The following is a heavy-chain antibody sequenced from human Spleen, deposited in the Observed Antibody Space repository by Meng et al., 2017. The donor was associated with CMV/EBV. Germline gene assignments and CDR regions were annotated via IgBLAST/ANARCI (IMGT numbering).Heavy chain of an antibody. V-gene: IGHV3-33*05. CDR2: NQHDGGNK. CDR3: ARSHYDSAVDN. CDR1: GFTFNTYA. Sequence: GESLKISCAASGFTFNTYAMYWVRQSPGKGLEWVAFNQHDGGNKYYAESVKGRFTISRDNAKNTLYLQMNSLRVEDTALYYCARSHYDSAVDNWGQGTLVTVSS. D-gene: IGHD3-22*01. J-gene: IGHJ4*02.